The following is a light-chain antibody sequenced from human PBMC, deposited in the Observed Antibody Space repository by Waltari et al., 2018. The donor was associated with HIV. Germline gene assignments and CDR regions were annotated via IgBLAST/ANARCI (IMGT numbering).Light chain of an antibody. V-gene: IGLV3-21*02. Sequence: SYVLTQPPSVSVAPGQTARITCGGNNIGSNTVHWYQQSPGQAPVLVVHADSDRPSGIPERFSGSNSGNTATLTISRVEAGDEADYYCQVWDSLSDHPVLGGGTRLTVL. CDR3: QVWDSLSDHPV. CDR1: NIGSNT. CDR2: ADS. J-gene: IGLJ3*02.